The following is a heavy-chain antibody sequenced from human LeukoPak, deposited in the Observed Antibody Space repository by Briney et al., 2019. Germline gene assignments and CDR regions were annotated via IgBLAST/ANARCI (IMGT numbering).Heavy chain of an antibody. V-gene: IGHV4-59*01. J-gene: IGHJ4*02. CDR3: ARDGSSSWYFDY. CDR2: IYYSGST. CDR1: GGSFSSYY. D-gene: IGHD6-13*01. Sequence: SETLSLTCAVYGGSFSSYYWSWIRQPPGKGLEWIGYIYYSGSTNYNPSLKSRVTISVDTSKNQFSLKLSSVTAADTAVYYCARDGSSSWYFDYWGQGTLVTVSS.